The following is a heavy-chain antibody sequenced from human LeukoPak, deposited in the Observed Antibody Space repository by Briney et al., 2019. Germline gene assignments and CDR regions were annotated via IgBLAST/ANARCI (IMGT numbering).Heavy chain of an antibody. CDR2: ISGSGGST. CDR1: GFTFSSYA. Sequence: GGSLRLSCAASGFTFSSYAMNWVRQAPGKGLEWVSTISGSGGSTYYADSVKGRFTISRGNSKNTLYLQMNSLRAEDTAVYYCAKRGDGYFYYFDYWGQGTLVTVSS. V-gene: IGHV3-23*01. CDR3: AKRGDGYFYYFDY. D-gene: IGHD5-24*01. J-gene: IGHJ4*02.